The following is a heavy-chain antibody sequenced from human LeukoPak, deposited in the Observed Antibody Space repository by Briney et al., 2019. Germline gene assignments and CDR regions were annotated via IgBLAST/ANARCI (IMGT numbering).Heavy chain of an antibody. CDR2: ISASGGNT. CDR1: GFTFSNYA. J-gene: IGHJ4*02. CDR3: AKRRGAARTGKEYQFDY. Sequence: GGSLRLSCAASGFTFSNYAMNWVRQAPGKGVEWVSVISASGGNTNYADSVKGRFTISRDNSKDTLYLQMYSLRAEDTAVYYCAKRRGAARTGKEYQFDYWGQGTLVTVSS. V-gene: IGHV3-23*01. D-gene: IGHD6-6*01.